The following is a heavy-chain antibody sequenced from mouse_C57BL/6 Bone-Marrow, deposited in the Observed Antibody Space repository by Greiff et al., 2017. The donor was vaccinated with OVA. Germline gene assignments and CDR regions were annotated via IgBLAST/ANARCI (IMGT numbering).Heavy chain of an antibody. V-gene: IGHV1-59*01. Sequence: VQLQQPGAELVRPGTSVKLSCKASGYTFTSYWMHWVKQRPGQGLEWIGVIDPSDSYTNYNQKFKGKATLTVDTSSSTAYMQLSSLTSEDSAVYYCARAGVYYYGSSLAWFAYWGQGTLVTVSA. CDR1: GYTFTSYW. CDR2: IDPSDSYT. J-gene: IGHJ3*01. CDR3: ARAGVYYYGSSLAWFAY. D-gene: IGHD1-1*01.